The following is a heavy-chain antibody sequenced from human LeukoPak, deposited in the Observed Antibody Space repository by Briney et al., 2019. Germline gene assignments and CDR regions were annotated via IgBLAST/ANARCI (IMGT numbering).Heavy chain of an antibody. CDR1: GGSISSSNW. CDR2: IYHSGST. CDR3: ARLSWPRWGFDP. J-gene: IGHJ5*02. Sequence: KASETLSLTCAVSGGSISSSNWWSWVRQPPGKGLEWIGEIYHSGSTNYNPSLKSRVTISVDKSKNQFSLKLSSVTAADTAVYYCARLSWPRWGFDPWGQGTLVTVSS. D-gene: IGHD5-12*01. V-gene: IGHV4-4*02.